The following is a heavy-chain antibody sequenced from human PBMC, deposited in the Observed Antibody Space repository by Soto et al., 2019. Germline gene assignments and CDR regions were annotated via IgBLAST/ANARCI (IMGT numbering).Heavy chain of an antibody. J-gene: IGHJ5*02. Sequence: WTWLRQPPGKGLEWIGYIYYSGSTNYSPSLKSRVSISVDTSKNQFSLKLSSVTAADTAIYFCAKGDGDYDWFDPWGQGTLVTVSS. CDR3: AKGDGDYDWFDP. D-gene: IGHD4-17*01. V-gene: IGHV4-59*01. CDR2: IYYSGST.